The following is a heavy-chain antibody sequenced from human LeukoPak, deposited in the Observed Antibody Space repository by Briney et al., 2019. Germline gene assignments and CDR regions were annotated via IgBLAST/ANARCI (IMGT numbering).Heavy chain of an antibody. J-gene: IGHJ4*02. V-gene: IGHV3-48*03. Sequence: GGSLRLSCGASGFTFSSYEMNWVRQAPGKGLEWVSYISSSGSTIYYADSVEGRFTISRDNAKNSLYLQMNSLRAEDTAVYYCAKDHSNALLRFGEVIRKTRDGYFDYWGQGTLVTVSS. D-gene: IGHD3-10*01. CDR1: GFTFSSYE. CDR3: AKDHSNALLRFGEVIRKTRDGYFDY. CDR2: ISSSGSTI.